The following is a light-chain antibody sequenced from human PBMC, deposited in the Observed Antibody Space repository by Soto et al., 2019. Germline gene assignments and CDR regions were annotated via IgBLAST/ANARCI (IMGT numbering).Light chain of an antibody. CDR1: QSVSNNY. CDR3: QQRHMWPIT. Sequence: EIVLTQSPGTLSLSPGERATLSCRASQSVSNNYLAWYQQKPGQAPRLLIYGASNRATGIPDRFSGSGSGTDFTLTISSLEPEDSAVYYCQQRHMWPITFGQGTRLETK. J-gene: IGKJ5*01. CDR2: GAS. V-gene: IGKV3D-20*02.